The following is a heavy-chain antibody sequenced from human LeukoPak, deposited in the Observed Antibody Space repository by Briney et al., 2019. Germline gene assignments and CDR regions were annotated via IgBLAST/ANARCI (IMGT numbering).Heavy chain of an antibody. J-gene: IGHJ5*02. CDR2: INPNSGRT. V-gene: IGHV1-2*02. CDR1: GYTFTGYY. Sequence: ASVKVPCKASGYTFTGYYMHWVRQAPGQGLEWMGWINPNSGRTNYAQNFQGRVTMTRDPSISTAYMELNSLTSNDTAVYYCARTGKYSSSGYSPPSAPWGREPRVPVPS. CDR3: ARTGKYSSSGYSPPSAP. D-gene: IGHD6-13*01.